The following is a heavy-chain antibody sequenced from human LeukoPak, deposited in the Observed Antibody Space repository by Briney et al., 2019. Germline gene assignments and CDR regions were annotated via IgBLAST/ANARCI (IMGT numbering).Heavy chain of an antibody. D-gene: IGHD6-13*01. CDR1: GDSISSSTYY. Sequence: SETLSLTCSVSGDSISSSTYYWGWIRQPPGKGLEWIGSICYSGSTYYNPSLKSRVTISIDTSKNQFSLKLSSVTAADTAVYYCARRGSSFFDYWGQGILVTVSS. CDR2: ICYSGST. J-gene: IGHJ4*02. V-gene: IGHV4-39*01. CDR3: ARRGSSFFDY.